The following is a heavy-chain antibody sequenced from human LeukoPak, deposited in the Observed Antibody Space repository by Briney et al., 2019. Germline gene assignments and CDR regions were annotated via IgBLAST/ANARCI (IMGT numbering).Heavy chain of an antibody. CDR1: GGSISSYY. CDR2: IYTSGST. CDR3: ATYFYGEYGSYYFDY. D-gene: IGHD4-17*01. Sequence: SETLSLTCTVSGGSISSYYWSWIRQPAGKGLEWIGRIYTSGSTNYNPSLKSRVTMSIDTSKNQFSLKVSSVTAADTAVYYCATYFYGEYGSYYFDYWGQGTLVTVSS. J-gene: IGHJ4*02. V-gene: IGHV4-4*07.